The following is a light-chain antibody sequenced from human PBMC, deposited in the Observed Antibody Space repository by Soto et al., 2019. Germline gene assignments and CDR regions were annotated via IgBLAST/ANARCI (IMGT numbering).Light chain of an antibody. CDR1: SSDVGGYNY. V-gene: IGLV2-11*01. J-gene: IGLJ1*01. CDR2: DVT. Sequence: QSALTQPRSVSGSPGQSLTISCTGTSSDVGGYNYVSWYQQHPGKVPKLMIYDVTKRPSGVPDPFSGSKSGNTASLTISGIQSEDEADYYCCSHAGSNTYFFGTGTKLTVL. CDR3: CSHAGSNTYF.